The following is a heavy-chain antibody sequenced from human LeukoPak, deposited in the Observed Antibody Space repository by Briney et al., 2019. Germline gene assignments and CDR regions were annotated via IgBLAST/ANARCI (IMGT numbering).Heavy chain of an antibody. V-gene: IGHV3-23*01. CDR1: GFTFSSYG. CDR2: ISDSGAET. D-gene: IGHD5-18*01. J-gene: IGHJ6*02. Sequence: TGGSLRLSCGASGFTFSSYGMSWVRQPPGKGLEWVSAISDSGAETYYADSVKGRFTITRDNSKNTLYLQMNSLRAEDTAVYYCAKDSTAMVKGYYYGMDVWGQGTTVTVSS. CDR3: AKDSTAMVKGYYYGMDV.